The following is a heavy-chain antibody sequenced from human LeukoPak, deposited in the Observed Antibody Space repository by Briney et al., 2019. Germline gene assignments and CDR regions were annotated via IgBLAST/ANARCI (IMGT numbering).Heavy chain of an antibody. CDR1: GYTFTGYY. V-gene: IGHV1-46*01. CDR2: INPSGGST. D-gene: IGHD3-22*01. CDR3: AREISYDSSGHDNWYFDL. Sequence: ASVKVSCKASGYTFTGYYMHWVRQAPGQGLEWMGIINPSGGSTSYAQKFQGRVTMTRDTSTSTVYMELSSLRSEDTAVYYCAREISYDSSGHDNWYFDLWGRGTLVTVSS. J-gene: IGHJ2*01.